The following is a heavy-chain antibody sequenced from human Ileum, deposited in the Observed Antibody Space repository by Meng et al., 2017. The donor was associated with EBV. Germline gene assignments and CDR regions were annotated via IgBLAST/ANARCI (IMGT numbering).Heavy chain of an antibody. CDR3: ARDLRVGGAFDY. D-gene: IGHD1-26*01. V-gene: IGHV4-61*08. Sequence: VQLQPSGPGLVRPSETLSLPCTVSGASVTSSGYYWSWLRQSPGKGLEWLGYVNYNGDSTYNPSLKSRVTIFIDTSKKQFYLNLTSATAADTAIYYCARDLRVGGAFDYWGQGTLVTVSS. CDR2: VNYNGDS. CDR1: GASVTSSGYY. J-gene: IGHJ4*02.